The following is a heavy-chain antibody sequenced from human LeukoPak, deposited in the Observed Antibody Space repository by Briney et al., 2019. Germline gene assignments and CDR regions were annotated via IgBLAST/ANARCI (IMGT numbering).Heavy chain of an antibody. CDR1: EFTFSSYA. D-gene: IGHD4-23*01. CDR2: IAYDGSNK. Sequence: PGGSLRPSCAASEFTFSSYAVHWVRQAPGNGLEWVAVIAYDGSNKYYADSVKGRFTISRNNSKNTLYLQMNSLRAEDTAVYYCANLLRWEPYWGQGTLVTVSS. V-gene: IGHV3-30*04. J-gene: IGHJ4*02. CDR3: ANLLRWEPY.